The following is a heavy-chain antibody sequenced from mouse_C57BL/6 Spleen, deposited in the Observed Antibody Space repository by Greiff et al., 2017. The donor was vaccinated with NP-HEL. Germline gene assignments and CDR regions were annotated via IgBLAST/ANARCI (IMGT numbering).Heavy chain of an antibody. J-gene: IGHJ2*01. V-gene: IGHV5-4*03. CDR3: ATSYYYGSSPFCDY. CDR2: ISDGGSYT. CDR1: GFTFSSYA. D-gene: IGHD1-1*01. Sequence: EVKLVESGGGLVKPGGSLKLSCAASGFTFSSYAMSWVRQTPEKRLEWVATISDGGSYTYYPDNVKGRFTISRDNAKNNLYLQMSHLKSEDTAMYYCATSYYYGSSPFCDYWGQGTTLTVSS.